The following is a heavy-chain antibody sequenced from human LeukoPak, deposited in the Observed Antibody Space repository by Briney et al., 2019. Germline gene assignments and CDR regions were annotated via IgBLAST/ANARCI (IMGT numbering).Heavy chain of an antibody. Sequence: SETLSLTCTVSGGSISYYYWNWIRQPPGKGLGWIGYIYYSGSINYNPSLKSRVTISVDTSKNQFSLKLSSVTAADTAVYYCGRYSSSSQGAFDIWGQGTMVTVSS. V-gene: IGHV4-59*01. J-gene: IGHJ3*02. CDR2: IYYSGSI. D-gene: IGHD6-6*01. CDR3: GRYSSSSQGAFDI. CDR1: GGSISYYY.